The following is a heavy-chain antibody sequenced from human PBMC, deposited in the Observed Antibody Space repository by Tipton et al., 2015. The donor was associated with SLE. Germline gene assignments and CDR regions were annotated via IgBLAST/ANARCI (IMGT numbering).Heavy chain of an antibody. CDR2: IYYSGST. V-gene: IGHV4-39*07. D-gene: IGHD1-26*01. Sequence: TLSLTCTVSGGSISSSSYYWGWIRQPPGKGLEWIGSIYYSGSTYYNPSLKSRVTISVDTSKNQFSLKLSSVTAADTAVYYCARVSGTYKPSFQHWGQGTLVTVSS. J-gene: IGHJ1*01. CDR1: GGSISSSSYY. CDR3: ARVSGTYKPSFQH.